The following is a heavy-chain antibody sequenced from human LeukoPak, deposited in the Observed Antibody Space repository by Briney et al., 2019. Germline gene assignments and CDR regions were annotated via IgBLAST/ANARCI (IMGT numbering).Heavy chain of an antibody. Sequence: PSETLSHTCTVSGGSISSSSYYWGWIRQPPGKGLEWVSAISGSGGSTYYADSVKGRFTISRDNSKNTLYLQMNSLRAEDAAVYYCAKMGMSAYDSSGHKQYYFDYWGQGTLVTVSS. CDR1: GGSISSSSYY. CDR2: ISGSGGST. V-gene: IGHV3-23*01. D-gene: IGHD3-22*01. J-gene: IGHJ4*02. CDR3: AKMGMSAYDSSGHKQYYFDY.